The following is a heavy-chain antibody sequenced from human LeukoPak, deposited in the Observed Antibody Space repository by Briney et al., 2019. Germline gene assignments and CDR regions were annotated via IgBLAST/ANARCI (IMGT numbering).Heavy chain of an antibody. CDR2: IHTSGSN. CDR1: GVSISPYY. V-gene: IGHV4-4*09. CDR3: ARLSAAVHLGAFDL. D-gene: IGHD3-3*01. J-gene: IGHJ3*01. Sequence: SETLSLTCAVSGVSISPYYWAWIRQPPGKGLEWIGYIHTSGSNNQYPSLKSRVTISIDKSKNHFSLRLTSVTAADTAVYYCARLSAAVHLGAFDLWGQGTMVTVSS.